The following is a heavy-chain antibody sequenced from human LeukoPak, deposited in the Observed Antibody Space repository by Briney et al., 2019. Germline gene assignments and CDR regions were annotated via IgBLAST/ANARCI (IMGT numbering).Heavy chain of an antibody. D-gene: IGHD2-2*01. CDR3: ASRRWEDIVVVPAAVFDY. CDR1: GGSFSGYY. V-gene: IGHV4-34*01. J-gene: IGHJ4*02. CDR2: ISHSGST. Sequence: SETLSLTCAVYGGSFSGYYWSWIRQPPGKGLEWIGEISHSGSTNYNPSLKSRVTISVDTSKNQFSLNLSSVTAADTAVYYCASRRWEDIVVVPAAVFDYWGQGTLVTVSS.